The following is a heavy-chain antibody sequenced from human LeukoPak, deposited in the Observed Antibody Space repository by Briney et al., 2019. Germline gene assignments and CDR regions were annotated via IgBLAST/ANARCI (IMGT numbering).Heavy chain of an antibody. CDR2: IYTSGST. Sequence: SETLSLTCTVSGSSISSYYWNWIRQPAGKGLEWIGRIYTSGSTTYSPSLESRITMSPDTSKNQFSLKLTSVTAAGTAVYYCARDDGSGIRAFDFWGQGTMVTVSS. V-gene: IGHV4-4*07. CDR1: GSSISSYY. D-gene: IGHD3-10*01. CDR3: ARDDGSGIRAFDF. J-gene: IGHJ3*01.